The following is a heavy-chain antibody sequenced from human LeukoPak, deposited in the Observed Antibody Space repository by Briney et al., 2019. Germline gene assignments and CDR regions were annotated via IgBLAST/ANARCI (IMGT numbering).Heavy chain of an antibody. D-gene: IGHD3-22*01. CDR2: ISYDGSNK. CDR3: AKDLYYYDSSGYYPTTGYYYYYGMDV. CDR1: GFTFSSYG. Sequence: GRSLRFSCAASGFTFSSYGMHWVRQAPGKGLEWVAVISYDGSNKYYADSVKGRFTISRDNSKNTLYLQMNSLRAEDTAVCYCAKDLYYYDSSGYYPTTGYYYYYGMDVWGQGTTVTVSS. V-gene: IGHV3-30*18. J-gene: IGHJ6*02.